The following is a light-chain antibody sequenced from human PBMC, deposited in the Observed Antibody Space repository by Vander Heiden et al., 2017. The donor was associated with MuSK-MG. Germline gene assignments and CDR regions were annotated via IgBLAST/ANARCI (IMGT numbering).Light chain of an antibody. CDR2: DSS. J-gene: IGKJ3*01. V-gene: IGKV1-33*01. Sequence: DIQMTQSPSSLSASVGDRVTITCQASQDIGIYLNWYQQKPGKTPKLLIYDSSDSEKGVPSRFSGSGSGIDFTFTSTSLQHEDLATYYWQQDYNLPTFGHGTNVDLK. CDR1: QDIGIY. CDR3: QQDYNLPT.